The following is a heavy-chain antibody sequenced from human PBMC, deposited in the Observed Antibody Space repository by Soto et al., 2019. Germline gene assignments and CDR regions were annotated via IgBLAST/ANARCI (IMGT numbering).Heavy chain of an antibody. V-gene: IGHV3-48*01. CDR3: AKEQQMKFDP. D-gene: IGHD6-13*01. Sequence: GSLRLSCAASGFIFSSYTMNWVRQAPGKGLEWVSYISSSSSTIYYADSVKGRFTISRDNAKNSLYLQMNSLRAEDTAVYYCAKEQQMKFDPWGQGTLVTVSS. CDR2: ISSSSSTI. CDR1: GFIFSSYT. J-gene: IGHJ5*02.